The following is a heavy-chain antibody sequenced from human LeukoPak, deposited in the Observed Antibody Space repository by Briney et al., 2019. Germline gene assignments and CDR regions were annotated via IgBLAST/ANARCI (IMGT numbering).Heavy chain of an antibody. D-gene: IGHD1-26*01. CDR3: ATIRYRFYYYGMDV. Sequence: ASVKVSCKVSGYTLTELSMHWVRQAPGKGLEWMGGFDPEDGETIYAQKFQGRVTMTEDTSTDTAYMELSSLRSGDTAVYYCATIRYRFYYYGMDVWGQGTTVTVSS. J-gene: IGHJ6*02. CDR2: FDPEDGET. V-gene: IGHV1-24*01. CDR1: GYTLTELS.